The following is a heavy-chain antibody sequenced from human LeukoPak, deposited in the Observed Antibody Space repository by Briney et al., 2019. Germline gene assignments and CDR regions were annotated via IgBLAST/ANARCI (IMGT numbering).Heavy chain of an antibody. CDR2: ISYDGSNK. Sequence: GGSLRLSCAASGFTFSSYAMHWVRQAPGKGLEWVAVISYDGSNKYYADSVKGRFTISRDNSKNTLYLQMSSLRAEDTAVYSCAKDPGTLDYWGRGTLVTVSS. J-gene: IGHJ4*02. CDR1: GFTFSSYA. D-gene: IGHD1-26*01. V-gene: IGHV3-30-3*01. CDR3: AKDPGTLDY.